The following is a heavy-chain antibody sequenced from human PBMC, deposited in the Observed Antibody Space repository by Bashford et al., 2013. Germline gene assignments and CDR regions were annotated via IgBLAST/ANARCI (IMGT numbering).Heavy chain of an antibody. D-gene: IGHD3-3*01. Sequence: WVRQAPGHGLEWMGVIDPSGGDTSYAQKLQGRVTMTRDTSTSTVYMDLSSLRSDDTAVYYCARGLGSGYYTASDAFDIWGQGDNGHRLL. CDR3: ARGLGSGYYTASDAFDI. CDR2: IDPSGGDT. J-gene: IGHJ3*02. V-gene: IGHV1-46*04.